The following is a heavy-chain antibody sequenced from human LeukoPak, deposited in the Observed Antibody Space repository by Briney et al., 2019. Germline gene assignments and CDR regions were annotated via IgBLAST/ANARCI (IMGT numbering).Heavy chain of an antibody. J-gene: IGHJ4*02. Sequence: SETLSLTCAVYGGSFSGHYWSWIRQPPGKGLEWIGEINHSGSTNYNPSLKSRVTISVDTSKNQFSLKLSSVTAADTAVYYCASVTSWFNYYDSSGYYDYWGQGTLVTVSS. CDR1: GGSFSGHY. CDR2: INHSGST. CDR3: ASVTSWFNYYDSSGYYDY. V-gene: IGHV4-34*01. D-gene: IGHD3-22*01.